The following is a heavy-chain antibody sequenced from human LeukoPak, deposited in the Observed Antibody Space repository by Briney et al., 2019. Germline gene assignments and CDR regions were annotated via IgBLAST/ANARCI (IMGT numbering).Heavy chain of an antibody. CDR3: ARSSIHYDSSGRFWVNDAFDI. J-gene: IGHJ3*02. Sequence: GESLKISCKGSGCSFTSYWIAWVRQMPGKGLEWMGIMYPGDSDTRYSPSFQGQVTIAADKSITTAYLQWSSLKASDTAMYYCARSSIHYDSSGRFWVNDAFDIWGQGTMVTVSS. CDR2: MYPGDSDT. V-gene: IGHV5-51*01. D-gene: IGHD3-22*01. CDR1: GCSFTSYW.